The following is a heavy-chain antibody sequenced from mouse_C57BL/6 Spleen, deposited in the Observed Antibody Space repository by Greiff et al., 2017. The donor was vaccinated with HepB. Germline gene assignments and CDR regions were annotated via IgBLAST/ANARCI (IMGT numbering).Heavy chain of an antibody. CDR2: IDPSDSDT. CDR3: ARRSNYASYAMDY. Sequence: QVQLQQPGAELVKPGASVKLSCKASGYTFTSYWMQWVKQRPGQGLEWIGEIDPSDSDTNYNQKFKGKATLTVDTSSSTAYMQLSSLTSEDSAVYYCARRSNYASYAMDYWGQGTSVTVSS. V-gene: IGHV1-50*01. CDR1: GYTFTSYW. D-gene: IGHD2-5*01. J-gene: IGHJ4*01.